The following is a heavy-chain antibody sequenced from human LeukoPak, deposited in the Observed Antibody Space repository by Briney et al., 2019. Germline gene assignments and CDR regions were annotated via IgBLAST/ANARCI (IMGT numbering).Heavy chain of an antibody. V-gene: IGHV4-34*01. J-gene: IGHJ6*01. D-gene: IGHD5-24*01. Sequence: PSETLSLTCPVYGASFSGYYWSWIRQPPGKGLKWFGEINHSGSTNYNPSLRRPVTLSPDTSKNQCSLNLSPGTAPDTALYFFASSHPSRWLLGYGTDVWGEWTTVTASS. CDR3: ASSHPSRWLLGYGTDV. CDR2: INHSGST. CDR1: GASFSGYY.